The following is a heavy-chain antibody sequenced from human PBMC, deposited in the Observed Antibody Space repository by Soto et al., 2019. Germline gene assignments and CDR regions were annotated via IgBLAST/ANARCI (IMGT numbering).Heavy chain of an antibody. CDR2: INHAGST. Sequence: QVQLRQWGAGFLKPSETLSLTCGIYGGSFSANYWSWIRQSPGKGLEWLGEINHAGSTDYNPSLKSRVTISADTSKNQFSLNLTSVTAADTAVYYFATGGLCSVWGQGTPVTVSS. D-gene: IGHD3-10*02. V-gene: IGHV4-34*01. CDR1: GGSFSANY. CDR3: ATGGLCSV. J-gene: IGHJ4*02.